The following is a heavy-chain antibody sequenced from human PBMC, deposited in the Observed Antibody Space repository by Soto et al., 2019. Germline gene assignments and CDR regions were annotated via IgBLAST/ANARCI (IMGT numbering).Heavy chain of an antibody. CDR3: VRGSSGNNNWHLSSV. CDR1: GFTFSSYW. CDR2: IKQDGSAE. D-gene: IGHD1-1*01. V-gene: IGHV3-7*01. J-gene: IGHJ4*02. Sequence: EVQLVESGGGLVQPGGSLRLSCAASGFTFSSYWMNWVRQAPGKGLEWVANIKQDGSAEYYVDSVKGRFTISRDNANNSLYLQMNSLRNEDTAVYYCVRGSSGNNNWHLSSVWGQGTLVTVSS.